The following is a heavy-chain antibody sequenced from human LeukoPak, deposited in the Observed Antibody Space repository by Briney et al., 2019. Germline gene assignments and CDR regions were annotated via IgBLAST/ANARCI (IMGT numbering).Heavy chain of an antibody. D-gene: IGHD3-22*01. V-gene: IGHV1-69*13. J-gene: IGHJ6*02. Sequence: SVKVSCKASGGTFSSYAISWVRQAPGQGLEWMGGIIPIFGTANYAQKFQGRVTITADESTSTAYMELSSLRSEDTAVYYCARAPYSSGRYYYYGMDVWGQGTTVTVSS. CDR1: GGTFSSYA. CDR3: ARAPYSSGRYYYYGMDV. CDR2: IIPIFGTA.